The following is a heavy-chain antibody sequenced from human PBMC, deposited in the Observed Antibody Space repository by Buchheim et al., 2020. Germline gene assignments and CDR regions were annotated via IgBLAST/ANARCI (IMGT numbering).Heavy chain of an antibody. CDR3: ARGAYYYDSSGYLDAFDI. D-gene: IGHD3-22*01. V-gene: IGHV3-30*04. Sequence: QVQLVESGGGVVQPGRSLRLSCAASGFTFSSYAMHWVRQAPGKGLEWVAVISYDGSNKYYADSVKGRFTISRDNSKNTLYLQMNSLRAEDTAVYYCARGAYYYDSSGYLDAFDIWGRGT. CDR1: GFTFSSYA. J-gene: IGHJ3*02. CDR2: ISYDGSNK.